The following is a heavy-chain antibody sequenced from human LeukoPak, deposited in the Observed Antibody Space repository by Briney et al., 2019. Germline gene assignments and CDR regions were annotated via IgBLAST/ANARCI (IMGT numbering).Heavy chain of an antibody. V-gene: IGHV4-39*07. D-gene: IGHD3-22*01. CDR1: GASITSGPYY. Sequence: SETLSLTCAVSGASITSGPYYWGWIRQPPGMGLDWIGSISYSGTTYYHPSLRSRVTISVDTSKNQFSLKLSSVTAADTAVYYCARGSYDSSGYYYVWNFDYWGQGTLVTVSS. CDR3: ARGSYDSSGYYYVWNFDY. J-gene: IGHJ4*02. CDR2: ISYSGTT.